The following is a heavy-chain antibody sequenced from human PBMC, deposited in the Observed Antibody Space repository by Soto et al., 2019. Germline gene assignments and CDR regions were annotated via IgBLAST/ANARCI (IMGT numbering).Heavy chain of an antibody. V-gene: IGHV3-11*06. D-gene: IGHD2-15*01. CDR2: ISPGSRYP. CDR3: VRGGGGGLFDP. Sequence: SLRLSCGGSVFTCGESYMSWSRQAPGKGLEWLSYISPGSRYPAYADSVKGRFTISRDNAKRSLYLQMMSLTAEDTAIYYCVRGGGGGLFDPWGQGTMVTVSS. CDR1: VFTCGESY. J-gene: IGHJ5*02.